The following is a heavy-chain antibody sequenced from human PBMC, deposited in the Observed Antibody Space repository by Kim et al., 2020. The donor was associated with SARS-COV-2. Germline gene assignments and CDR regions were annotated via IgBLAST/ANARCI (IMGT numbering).Heavy chain of an antibody. J-gene: IGHJ5*02. V-gene: IGHV3-23*01. CDR3: AKDSNHNWFDP. Sequence: YYADPVNGRFTSSSDNSKDTLYRQMNSLRAEDTAVYYCAKDSNHNWFDPWGQGTLVTVSS. D-gene: IGHD4-4*01.